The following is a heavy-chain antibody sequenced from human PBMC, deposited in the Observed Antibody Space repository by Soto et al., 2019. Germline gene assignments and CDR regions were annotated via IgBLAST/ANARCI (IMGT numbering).Heavy chain of an antibody. J-gene: IGHJ1*01. V-gene: IGHV3-15*01. CDR2: IKSRIDGGTI. CDR3: STALWLIGEGYFQH. Sequence: EVQLVESGGGLVTPGGSLTLSCAASGFTFKNAWMNWVREAPGKGLEWAGRIKSRIDGGTIDLAAPVKGRFTVSRDDSNNILYLQMTSLKTEDTAVYYCSTALWLIGEGYFQHWGQGTLVTVPS. CDR1: GFTFKNAW. D-gene: IGHD3-10*01.